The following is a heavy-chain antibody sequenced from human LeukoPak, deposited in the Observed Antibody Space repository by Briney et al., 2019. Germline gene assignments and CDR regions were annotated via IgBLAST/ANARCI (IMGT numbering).Heavy chain of an antibody. J-gene: IGHJ5*02. CDR1: GGSISSSSYY. CDR2: IYYSGST. CDR3: ARRAGVGGFDP. D-gene: IGHD3-3*01. Sequence: SETLSLTRTVSGGSISSSSYYWGWLRQPPGKGLEWIGSIYYSGSTYYNPSLKSRVTISVDTSKNQFSLKLSSVTAADTAVYYCARRAGVGGFDPRGQGTLVTVSS. V-gene: IGHV4-39*01.